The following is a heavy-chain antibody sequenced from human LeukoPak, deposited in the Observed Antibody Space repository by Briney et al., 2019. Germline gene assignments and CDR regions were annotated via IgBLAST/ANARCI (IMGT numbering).Heavy chain of an antibody. Sequence: SETLSLTCTVSGGSISSYYWSWIRQPPGKGLEWIGYIHYSGSTNYNPSLKSRVTISVDTSKKQYSLKVNSVTAADTAMYYCARAKRQWLVGATIRGDNPPYYFDYWGQGTLVTVSS. D-gene: IGHD6-19*01. V-gene: IGHV4-59*12. J-gene: IGHJ4*02. CDR1: GGSISSYY. CDR3: ARAKRQWLVGATIRGDNPPYYFDY. CDR2: IHYSGST.